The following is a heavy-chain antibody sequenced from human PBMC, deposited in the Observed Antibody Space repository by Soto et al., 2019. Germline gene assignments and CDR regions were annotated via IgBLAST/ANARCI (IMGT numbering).Heavy chain of an antibody. J-gene: IGHJ5*02. CDR1: GGSISSYY. D-gene: IGHD2-15*01. V-gene: IGHV4-59*08. CDR3: ARDRVVAATRWFDP. CDR2: IYYSGGT. Sequence: QVQLQESGPGLVKPSETLSLTCTVSGGSISSYYWSWIRQPPGKGLEWIGYIYYSGGTNYNPSLKSRVTISVDTSKNQFSLKLSSVTAADTAVYYCARDRVVAATRWFDPWGQGTLVTVSS.